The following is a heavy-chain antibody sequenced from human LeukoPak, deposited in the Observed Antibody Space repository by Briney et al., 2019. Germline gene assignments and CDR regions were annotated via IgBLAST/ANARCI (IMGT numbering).Heavy chain of an antibody. CDR1: GFSFNNYA. D-gene: IGHD3-22*01. CDR3: ARGFMDYYYDSSGPI. J-gene: IGHJ4*02. Sequence: PGGSLKLSCAASGFSFNNYAMSWVRQAPGKGLEWVSAINSGGDATKYADSVKGRFTISRDNAKNSLYLQMNSLRAEDTAVYYCARGFMDYYYDSSGPIWGQGTLVTVSS. V-gene: IGHV3-23*01. CDR2: INSGGDAT.